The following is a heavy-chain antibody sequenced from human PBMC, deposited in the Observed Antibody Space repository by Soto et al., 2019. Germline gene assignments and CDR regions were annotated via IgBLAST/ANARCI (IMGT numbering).Heavy chain of an antibody. D-gene: IGHD3-16*02. J-gene: IGHJ4*02. V-gene: IGHV3-23*01. Sequence: EVQLLESGGGLVQPGGSLRLSCAASGFTFSSYAMSWVRQAPGKGLEWVSAISGSGGSTYYADSVKGRFTISRDNSKNTLYLQMNSLRAEDTAVYYCAKGKNDYVWGSYRHDYFDYWGQGTLVTVSS. CDR2: ISGSGGST. CDR1: GFTFSSYA. CDR3: AKGKNDYVWGSYRHDYFDY.